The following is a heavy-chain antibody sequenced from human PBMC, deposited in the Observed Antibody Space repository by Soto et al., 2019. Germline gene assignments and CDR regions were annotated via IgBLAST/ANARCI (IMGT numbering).Heavy chain of an antibody. J-gene: IGHJ4*02. V-gene: IGHV4-61*08. CDR1: GDSIRSLDHY. CDR3: ARATRAXXXGASDY. Sequence: ASETLSLTCTVSGDSIRSLDHYWSWIRQPPGKGLEWMGCICHRGSTQYNPSLRRRVTMSVDTSKNQLPMTLTSMTAADPAVDFCARATRAXXXGASDYWGQGTLVTVSS. CDR2: ICHRGST.